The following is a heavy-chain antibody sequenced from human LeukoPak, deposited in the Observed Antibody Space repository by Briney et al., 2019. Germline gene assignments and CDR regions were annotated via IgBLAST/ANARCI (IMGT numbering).Heavy chain of an antibody. Sequence: GGSLRLSCAASGFTFSSYAMHWVRQAPGKGLEWVAVISYDGSNKYYADSVKGRFTISRDNSKNTLYLQMNSLRAEDTAVYYCARDRDYGSGSYKYYYYYMDVWGKGTTVTVSS. CDR1: GFTFSSYA. J-gene: IGHJ6*03. CDR3: ARDRDYGSGSYKYYYYYMDV. D-gene: IGHD3-10*01. V-gene: IGHV3-30-3*01. CDR2: ISYDGSNK.